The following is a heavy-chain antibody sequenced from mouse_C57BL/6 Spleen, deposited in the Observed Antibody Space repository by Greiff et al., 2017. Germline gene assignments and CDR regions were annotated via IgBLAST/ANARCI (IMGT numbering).Heavy chain of an antibody. V-gene: IGHV1-52*01. D-gene: IGHD1-1*01. CDR1: GYTFTSYW. Sequence: QVQLQQPGAELVRPGSSVKLSCKASGYTFTSYWMHWVKQRPIQGLEWIGNIDPSDSETHYNQKFKDKATLTVDKSSSTAYMQLSSLTSEDSAVYDCARRVYYGSTYAMDYWGQGTSVTVSS. CDR2: IDPSDSET. CDR3: ARRVYYGSTYAMDY. J-gene: IGHJ4*01.